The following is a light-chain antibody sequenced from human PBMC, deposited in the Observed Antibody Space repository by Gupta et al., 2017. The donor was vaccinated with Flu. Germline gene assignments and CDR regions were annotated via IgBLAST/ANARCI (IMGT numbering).Light chain of an antibody. CDR2: DVR. CDR1: SSVGGGYNF. J-gene: IGLJ1*01. Sequence: QSVTTSWTGTSSVGGGYNFVSRHQQHPGKDLSLLIYDVRKRPAGVPDRFSGSKSGNTASLTISGRQAEDEDDYYCCSFAGGFYVFGTGTEVTVL. V-gene: IGLV2-11*01. CDR3: CSFAGGFYV.